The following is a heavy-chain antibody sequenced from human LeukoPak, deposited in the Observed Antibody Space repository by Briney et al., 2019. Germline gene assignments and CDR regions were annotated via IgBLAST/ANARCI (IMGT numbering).Heavy chain of an antibody. J-gene: IGHJ4*02. CDR2: ISSSGSTI. CDR3: ARVFGGITMIVGEDY. V-gene: IGHV3-48*03. D-gene: IGHD3-22*01. CDR1: GFTFSSYE. Sequence: GGSLRLSCAASGFTFSSYEMNWVRQAPGKGLEWVSYISSSGSTIYYADSVKGRFTISRDNAKNSLYLQMNSLRAEDTAVYYCARVFGGITMIVGEDYWGQGTLVTVSS.